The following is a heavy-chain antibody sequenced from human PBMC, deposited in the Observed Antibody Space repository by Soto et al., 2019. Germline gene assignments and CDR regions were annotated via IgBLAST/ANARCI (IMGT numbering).Heavy chain of an antibody. CDR1: GFTFSSYS. CDR3: ARVRCSGGSCDYYFDY. CDR2: ISSSSSYI. V-gene: IGHV3-21*01. J-gene: IGHJ4*02. D-gene: IGHD2-15*01. Sequence: EVQLVESGGGLVKPGGSLRLSCAASGFTFSSYSMNWVRQAPGKGLEWVSSISSSSSYIYHADSVKGRFTISRDNAKNSLYLQMNSLRAEDTAVYYCARVRCSGGSCDYYFDYWGQGTLVTVSS.